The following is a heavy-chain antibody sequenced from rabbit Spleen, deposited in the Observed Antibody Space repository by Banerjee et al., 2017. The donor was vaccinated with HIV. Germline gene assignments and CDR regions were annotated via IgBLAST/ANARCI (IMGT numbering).Heavy chain of an antibody. D-gene: IGHD7-1*01. CDR3: VRDGDGTNVFWYFNF. V-gene: IGHV1S40*01. Sequence: QSLEESGGGLVKPGASLTLTCKASGFSFNSGYDMCWVRQAPGKGLEWIGCIHTRSGGSIYYATWAKGRFTISKTSPTTVTLQMTSLTAADTATYFCVRDGDGTNVFWYFNFWGPGTLVTVS. CDR1: GFSFNSGYD. CDR2: IHTRSGGSI. J-gene: IGHJ4*01.